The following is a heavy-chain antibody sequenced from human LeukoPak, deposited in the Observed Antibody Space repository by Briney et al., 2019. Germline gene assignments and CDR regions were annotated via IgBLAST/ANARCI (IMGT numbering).Heavy chain of an antibody. D-gene: IGHD5-24*01. CDR1: GFTFSSYD. V-gene: IGHV3-33*01. CDR2: IWYDGSKE. Sequence: GGSLRLSCAASGFTFSSYDMHWVRQAPGKGLEWVAVIWYDGSKEYYADSVKGRFTISRDTSKNTLDLQMNSLRPEDSAVYYCARETAEMARGSVYFDYWGQGTLVTVPS. J-gene: IGHJ4*02. CDR3: ARETAEMARGSVYFDY.